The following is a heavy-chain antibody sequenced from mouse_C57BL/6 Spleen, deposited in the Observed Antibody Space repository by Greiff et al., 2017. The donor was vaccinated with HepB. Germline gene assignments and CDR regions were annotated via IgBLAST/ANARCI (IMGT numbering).Heavy chain of an antibody. D-gene: IGHD4-1*01. CDR3: ARHEEWEYFDV. CDR1: GFTFSSYG. V-gene: IGHV5-6*01. J-gene: IGHJ1*03. Sequence: EVQLVESGGDLVKPGGSLKLSCAASGFTFSSYGMSWVRQTPDKRLEWVATISSGGSYTYYPDSVKGRFTISRDNAKNTLYLQMSSLKSEDTAMYYCARHEEWEYFDVWGTGTTVTVSS. CDR2: ISSGGSYT.